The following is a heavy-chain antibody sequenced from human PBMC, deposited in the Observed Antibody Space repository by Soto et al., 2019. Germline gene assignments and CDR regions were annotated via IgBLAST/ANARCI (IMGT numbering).Heavy chain of an antibody. CDR2: MNPNSGNT. Sequence: ASVKVSCKASGYTFTSYDINWVRQATGQGLEWMGWMNPNSGNTGYAQKFQGRVTMTRNTSISTAYMELSSLRSEDTAVYYCARGGIGGQLLLHYYYYYMDVWGKGTTVTVSS. CDR3: ARGGIGGQLLLHYYYYYMDV. D-gene: IGHD2-15*01. J-gene: IGHJ6*03. CDR1: GYTFTSYD. V-gene: IGHV1-8*01.